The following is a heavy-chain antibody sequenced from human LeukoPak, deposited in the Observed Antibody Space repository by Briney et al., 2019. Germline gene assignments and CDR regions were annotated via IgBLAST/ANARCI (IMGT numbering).Heavy chain of an antibody. J-gene: IGHJ4*02. CDR1: GYTFTNHD. V-gene: IGHV1-8*01. CDR2: VSPNSGNT. D-gene: IGHD4-11*01. CDR3: ARGGPDDNYDDFDY. Sequence: ASVKVSCKASGYTFTNHDINWVRQATGQGLEWMGWVSPNSGNTVYAQRVKGRVIMTMDPSMSTAYMELSSLLSEDTAVYYCARGGPDDNYDDFDYWGQGTLVTVAS.